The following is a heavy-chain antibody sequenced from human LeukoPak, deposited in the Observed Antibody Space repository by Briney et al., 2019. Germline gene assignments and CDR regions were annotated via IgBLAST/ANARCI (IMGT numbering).Heavy chain of an antibody. D-gene: IGHD2-15*01. CDR3: ASGPQLLLWYFQH. CDR1: GFTFSSYW. J-gene: IGHJ1*01. Sequence: GGSLRLSCAASGFTFSSYWMSWVRQAPGEGLEWVANIKQDGSEKYYVDSVKGRFTISRDNAKNSLYLQMNSLRAEDTAVYYCASGPQLLLWYFQHWGQGTLVTVSS. CDR2: IKQDGSEK. V-gene: IGHV3-7*01.